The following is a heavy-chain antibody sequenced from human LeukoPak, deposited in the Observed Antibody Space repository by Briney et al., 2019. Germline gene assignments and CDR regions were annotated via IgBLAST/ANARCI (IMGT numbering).Heavy chain of an antibody. CDR1: GFTFSSYG. CDR3: AKGLVVVVRATQSSWFDP. J-gene: IGHJ5*02. D-gene: IGHD2-21*01. CDR2: ISGSGGNT. V-gene: IGHV3-23*01. Sequence: GGSLRLSCAASGFTFSSYGMSWVRQAPGKGLEWVSAISGSGGNTYYADSVKGRFTISRDNSKNTLYLQMNSLRAEGTAVYYCAKGLVVVVRATQSSWFDPWGQGTLVSVS.